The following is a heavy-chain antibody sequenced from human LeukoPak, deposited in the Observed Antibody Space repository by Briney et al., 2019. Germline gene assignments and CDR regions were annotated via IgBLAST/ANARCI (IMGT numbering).Heavy chain of an antibody. V-gene: IGHV4-4*09. CDR1: GGSISSYY. J-gene: IGHJ6*03. D-gene: IGHD6-25*01. CDR2: IYTSGST. CDR3: VRLAAPYYYYYYMDV. Sequence: SETLSLTCTVSGGSISSYYWSWIRQPPGKGLEWIGYIYTSGSTNYNPSLKSRVTISVDTSKNQFSLKLSSVTAADTAVYYCVRLAAPYYYYYYMDVWGKGTTVTVSS.